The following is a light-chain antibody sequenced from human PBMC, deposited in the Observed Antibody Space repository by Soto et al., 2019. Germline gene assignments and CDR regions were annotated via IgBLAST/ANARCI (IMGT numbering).Light chain of an antibody. J-gene: IGKJ4*01. Sequence: EIVMTQSPATLSVSPGEGATLSCRASQSVSSNFAWYQQKPGQAPRLLLYGASTRATDTPARFSGSGSGTEFTLTISSLQSEDFAVYYCQQYNNWPLTVGGGTKVEIK. CDR3: QQYNNWPLT. V-gene: IGKV3-15*01. CDR1: QSVSSN. CDR2: GAS.